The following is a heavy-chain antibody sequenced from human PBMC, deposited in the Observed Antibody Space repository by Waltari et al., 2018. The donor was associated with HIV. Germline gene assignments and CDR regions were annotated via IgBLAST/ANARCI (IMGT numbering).Heavy chain of an antibody. D-gene: IGHD6-13*01. V-gene: IGHV4-59*01. CDR2: IYYSGST. Sequence: QVQLQESGPGLVKPSETLSLTCTVSGGSISSYYWSWIRQPPGKGLEWIGYIYYSGSTNYNPSLKSRVTISVDTSKNQFSLKLSSVTAADTAVYYCARRAAAGRRWFDPWGQGTLVTVSS. J-gene: IGHJ5*02. CDR3: ARRAAAGRRWFDP. CDR1: GGSISSYY.